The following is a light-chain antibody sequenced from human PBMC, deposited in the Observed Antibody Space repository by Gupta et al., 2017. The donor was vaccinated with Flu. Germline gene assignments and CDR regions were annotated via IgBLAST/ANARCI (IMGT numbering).Light chain of an antibody. CDR3: QQYNSYPWT. V-gene: IGKV1-5*03. CDR1: QSLSSW. CDR2: RAS. J-gene: IGKJ1*01. Sequence: GDRVTITCRASQSLSSWLAWYQQKPGQAPKLLIYRASSLESGVPSRFSGSGSGTEFTLTISSLQPDDFATYYCQQYNSYPWTFGQGTKVEI.